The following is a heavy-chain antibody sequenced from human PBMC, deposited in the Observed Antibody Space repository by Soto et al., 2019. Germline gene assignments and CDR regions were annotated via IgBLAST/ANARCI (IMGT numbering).Heavy chain of an antibody. Sequence: EVQLLESGGGLVQPGGSLRLPCEASGFTFSSNAMTWVRQAPGKGLEWVSAISDSGGSTYYADSVAGRFTISRDNSRHTLCLQMNSLRAEDTAIYYCAKALGRDFSDFDSWGQGTQVTVSS. J-gene: IGHJ4*02. CDR3: AKALGRDFSDFDS. CDR2: ISDSGGST. CDR1: GFTFSSNA. D-gene: IGHD3-10*01. V-gene: IGHV3-23*01.